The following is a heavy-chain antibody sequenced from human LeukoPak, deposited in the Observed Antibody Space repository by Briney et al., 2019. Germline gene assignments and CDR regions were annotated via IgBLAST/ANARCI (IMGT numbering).Heavy chain of an antibody. J-gene: IGHJ3*01. CDR2: IYYSGST. CDR1: SGSISSYY. V-gene: IGHV4-59*01. CDR3: ARERGTIVGTASSLSHAFDV. Sequence: PSETLSLTCTVSSGSISSYYWSWIRQPPGKGLEWIGYIYYSGSTNYNPSLKSRVTISVDTSKNQFSLKLTSVTAAGTAVYHCARERGTIVGTASSLSHAFDVWGQGTMVTVSS. D-gene: IGHD1-26*01.